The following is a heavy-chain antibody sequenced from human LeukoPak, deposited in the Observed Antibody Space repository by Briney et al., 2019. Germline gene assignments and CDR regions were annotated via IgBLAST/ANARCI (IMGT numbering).Heavy chain of an antibody. CDR2: ISRSGSTI. V-gene: IGHV3-11*01. CDR1: GFTFNDYY. D-gene: IGHD2-21*01. CDR3: ARGLQQLLPVITIRRNYHYYGMDV. Sequence: GGSLRLSCAASGFTFNDYYMNWIRQAPGKGLEWVSYISRSGSTIYYTDSVKGRFTISRDNAKNSLYLQMNSLRAEDTAVYYCARGLQQLLPVITIRRNYHYYGMDVWGQGTTVTVSS. J-gene: IGHJ6*02.